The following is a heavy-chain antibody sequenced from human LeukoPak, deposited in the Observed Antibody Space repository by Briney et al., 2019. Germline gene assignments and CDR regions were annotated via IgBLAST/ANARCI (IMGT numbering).Heavy chain of an antibody. CDR3: AKDRCSNGVGCYYYYMDV. J-gene: IGHJ6*03. V-gene: IGHV3-23*01. D-gene: IGHD2-8*01. Sequence: GGSLTLSCAASGFTFSSYGMSWVRQAPGKGLEWVSAISGSGGSTYYADSVKGRFTISRDSSKNILYLQMNSLRAEDTAVYYCAKDRCSNGVGCYYYYMDVWGKGTTVTISS. CDR1: GFTFSSYG. CDR2: ISGSGGST.